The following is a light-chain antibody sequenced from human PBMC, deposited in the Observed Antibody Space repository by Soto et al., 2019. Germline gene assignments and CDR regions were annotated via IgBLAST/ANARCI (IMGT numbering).Light chain of an antibody. CDR2: GNS. V-gene: IGLV1-40*01. J-gene: IGLJ1*01. CDR3: QSYDSSLSGYV. Sequence: QSVLTQPPSVSRAPGQRVTISCTGSSSNIGAGYDVHWYQQLPGTAPKLLIYGNSNRPSGVPDRFSGSKSGTSASLAITGLQAYDEADYYSQSYDSSLSGYVFGTGTKVTVL. CDR1: SSNIGAGYD.